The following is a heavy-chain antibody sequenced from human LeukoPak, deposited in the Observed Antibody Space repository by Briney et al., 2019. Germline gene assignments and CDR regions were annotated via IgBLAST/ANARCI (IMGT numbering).Heavy chain of an antibody. CDR3: ASSRATIRSGGWYNY. Sequence: SETLSLTCAVYGGSFSGYYWSWLRQPPGKGVEGMGEINDSGSTSYNPSLTRRVAISVDTSKNQFSLKLSSVTAADTAVYYCASSRATIRSGGWYNYWGQGTLVTVSS. CDR2: INDSGST. V-gene: IGHV4-34*01. D-gene: IGHD6-19*01. J-gene: IGHJ4*02. CDR1: GGSFSGYY.